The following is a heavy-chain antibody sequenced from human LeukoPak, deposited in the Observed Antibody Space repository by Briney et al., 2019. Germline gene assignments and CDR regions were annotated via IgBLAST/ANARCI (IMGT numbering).Heavy chain of an antibody. CDR3: ARWESNLGYLRY. Sequence: GGSLRLSCAASGFTFSSYSMNWVRQAPGKGLEWVSSISSSSSYIYYADSVKGRFTISRDNAKNSLYLQMNSLRAEDTAVYYCARWESNLGYLRYWGQGILVTVSS. CDR2: ISSSSSYI. J-gene: IGHJ4*02. V-gene: IGHV3-21*04. D-gene: IGHD2-2*03. CDR1: GFTFSSYS.